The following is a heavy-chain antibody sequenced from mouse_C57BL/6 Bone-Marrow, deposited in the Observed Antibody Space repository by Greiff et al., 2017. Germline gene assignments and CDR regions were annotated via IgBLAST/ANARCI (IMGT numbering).Heavy chain of an antibody. V-gene: IGHV1-85*01. CDR1: GYTFTSYD. CDR2: IYPRDGST. CDR3: ARDYGSSYWYFDV. Sequence: QVQLQQSGPELVKPGASVKLSCKASGYTFTSYDINWVKQRPGQGLEWIGWIYPRDGSTKYNEKFKGKATVTVDTSSSTAYMELHSLTSEDSAVYCCARDYGSSYWYFDVWGTGTTVTVSA. D-gene: IGHD1-1*01. J-gene: IGHJ1*03.